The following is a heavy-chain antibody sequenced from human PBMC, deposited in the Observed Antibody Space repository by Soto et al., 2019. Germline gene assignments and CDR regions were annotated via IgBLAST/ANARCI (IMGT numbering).Heavy chain of an antibody. CDR2: IKGKPDGGTT. J-gene: IGHJ4*02. V-gene: IGHV3-15*01. Sequence: EVQLVESGEGLVKPGGSLRLSCAASGFTFNKAWLTWFRQPQGKGLEWVGRIKGKPDGGTTDYAAPVEGRFTISRDDSQNTLFLQMNSLKTEDTAVYYCTAGSPFNYWGPGTLVTVSS. CDR1: GFTFNKAW. CDR3: TAGSPFNY.